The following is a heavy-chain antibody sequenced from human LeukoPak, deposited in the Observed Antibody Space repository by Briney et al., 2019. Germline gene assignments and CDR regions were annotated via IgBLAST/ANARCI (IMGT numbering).Heavy chain of an antibody. Sequence: ASVKVSCKVSGYTLTELSMHWVRQAPGKGLEWMGGFDPEDGETIYAQKFQGRVTMTEDTSTDTAYMELSSLRSEDTAVYYCATGNPTFYFWSGYRYYYYMDVWGKGTTVTVSS. V-gene: IGHV1-24*01. CDR1: GYTLTELS. J-gene: IGHJ6*03. D-gene: IGHD3-3*01. CDR3: ATGNPTFYFWSGYRYYYYMDV. CDR2: FDPEDGET.